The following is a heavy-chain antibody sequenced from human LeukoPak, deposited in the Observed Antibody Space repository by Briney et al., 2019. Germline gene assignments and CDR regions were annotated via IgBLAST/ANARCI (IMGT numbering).Heavy chain of an antibody. Sequence: GESLKISCKGSGYTFTNHWIGWVRQMPGKGLEWMGIIYPSDSDTRYSPSFQGQVTISADKSISTAYLQWSSLKASDTAMYYCARHPVLPHSDYWGQGTLVTVSS. CDR3: ARHPVLPHSDY. V-gene: IGHV5-51*01. CDR2: IYPSDSDT. D-gene: IGHD6-6*01. J-gene: IGHJ4*02. CDR1: GYTFTNHW.